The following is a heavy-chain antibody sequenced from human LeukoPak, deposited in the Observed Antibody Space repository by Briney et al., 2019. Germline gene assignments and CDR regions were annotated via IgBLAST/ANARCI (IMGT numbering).Heavy chain of an antibody. D-gene: IGHD1-26*01. V-gene: IGHV3-11*05. CDR2: ISRSSNYTDYA. CDR3: ARELKGIVGPRRHAIDAFDI. Sequence: GGSLRLSCAASGFTFSDYYMSWVRQAPGKGLEWVSNISRSSNYTDYADYADSVKGRFTISRDNAKNSLYLQMNSLRAEDTAVYYCARELKGIVGPRRHAIDAFDIWGQGTMVTVSS. CDR1: GFTFSDYY. J-gene: IGHJ3*02.